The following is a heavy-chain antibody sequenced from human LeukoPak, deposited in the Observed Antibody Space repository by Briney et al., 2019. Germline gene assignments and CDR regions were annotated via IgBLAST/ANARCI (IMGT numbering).Heavy chain of an antibody. CDR1: GFTLGSHD. CDR3: VREARGYHYTYFDY. CDR2: VSSGFHA. D-gene: IGHD5-18*01. J-gene: IGHJ4*02. Sequence: GGSLRLSCTASGFTLGSHDMHWVRHIPGQGLEWVAAVSSGFHAFFADSVQGRFTVSGEDARNSLYLQMSSLRAGDTAVYYCVREARGYHYTYFDYWGQGTLVTVSS. V-gene: IGHV3-13*01.